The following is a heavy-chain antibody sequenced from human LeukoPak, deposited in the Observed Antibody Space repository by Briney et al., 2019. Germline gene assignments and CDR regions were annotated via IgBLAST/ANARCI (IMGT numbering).Heavy chain of an antibody. D-gene: IGHD3-16*02. J-gene: IGHJ4*02. V-gene: IGHV4-59*12. CDR3: AREGDDYVWGSYRYAKAFDY. Sequence: SETLSLTCTVSGGSISSYYWSWIRQPPGKGLEWIGYIYYSGSTNYNPSLKSRVTISVDTSKNQFSLKLSSVTAADTAVYYCAREGDDYVWGSYRYAKAFDYWGQGTLVTVSS. CDR2: IYYSGST. CDR1: GGSISSYY.